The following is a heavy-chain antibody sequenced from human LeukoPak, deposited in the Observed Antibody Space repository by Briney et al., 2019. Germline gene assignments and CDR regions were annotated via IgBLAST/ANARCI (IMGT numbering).Heavy chain of an antibody. J-gene: IGHJ5*02. D-gene: IGHD3-22*01. CDR2: IIPIFGTA. CDR3: ARGKYYYDSSGPKTENWFDP. Sequence: GASVKVSCKASGGTFSSYAISWVRQAPGQGLEWMGGIIPIFGTANYAQKFQGRVTITADESTSTAYMELSSLRSEDTAVYYCARGKYYYDSSGPKTENWFDPWGQGTLVTVSS. V-gene: IGHV1-69*13. CDR1: GGTFSSYA.